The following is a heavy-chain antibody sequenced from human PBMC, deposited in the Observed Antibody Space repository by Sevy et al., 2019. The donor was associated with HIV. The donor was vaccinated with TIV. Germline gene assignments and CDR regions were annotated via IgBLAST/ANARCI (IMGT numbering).Heavy chain of an antibody. Sequence: GGSLRLSCAASGFTFSSYWMSWVRQAPGKGLEWVANIKQDGSEKYYVDSVKGRFTISRDNAKNSLYLQMNSLRAEDTAVYYCARDSGYCSSTSCYLPLNFDYWGQGTLVTVSS. J-gene: IGHJ4*02. D-gene: IGHD2-2*01. CDR1: GFTFSSYW. CDR2: IKQDGSEK. V-gene: IGHV3-7*01. CDR3: ARDSGYCSSTSCYLPLNFDY.